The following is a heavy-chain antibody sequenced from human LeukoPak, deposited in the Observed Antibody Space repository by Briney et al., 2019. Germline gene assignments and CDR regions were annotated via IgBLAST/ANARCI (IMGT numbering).Heavy chain of an antibody. Sequence: SETLSLTCTVSGGSISSSSYYWGWIRQPPGKGLEWIGSIYYSGSTYYNPSLKSRVTISVDTSKNQFSLKLSSVTAADTAVYYCARVRVATGAGDVWGKGTTVTVSS. V-gene: IGHV4-39*07. CDR1: GGSISSSSYY. CDR3: ARVRVATGAGDV. J-gene: IGHJ6*04. CDR2: IYYSGST. D-gene: IGHD5-12*01.